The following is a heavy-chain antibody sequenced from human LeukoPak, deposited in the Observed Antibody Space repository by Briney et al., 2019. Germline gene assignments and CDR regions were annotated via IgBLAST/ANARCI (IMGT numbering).Heavy chain of an antibody. V-gene: IGHV4-39*01. J-gene: IGHJ6*04. D-gene: IGHD3-3*01. CDR3: ARSSPNYDFGV. CDR1: GGSISSSSYY. Sequence: PSETLSLTCTVSGGSISSSSYYCGWIRQPPGKGLAWLGSIYYSGSTYYNPSLKSRVTISVDTSKNQFSLKLSSVTAADTAVYYCARSSPNYDFGVWGKGTTVTVSS. CDR2: IYYSGST.